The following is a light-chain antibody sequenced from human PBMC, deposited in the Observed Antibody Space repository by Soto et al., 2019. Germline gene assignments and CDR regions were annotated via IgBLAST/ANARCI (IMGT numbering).Light chain of an antibody. Sequence: EIVLTQSPGTLSLSPGERATLSCRASESVSSSYLVWYQQKPGQAPMLLIYGASSRATGIPDRFSGSGSGTDFTLTISRLEPEDFAVYYCQHYGGSPPRTFGQGTKVEIK. CDR2: GAS. V-gene: IGKV3-20*01. CDR1: ESVSSSY. CDR3: QHYGGSPPRT. J-gene: IGKJ1*01.